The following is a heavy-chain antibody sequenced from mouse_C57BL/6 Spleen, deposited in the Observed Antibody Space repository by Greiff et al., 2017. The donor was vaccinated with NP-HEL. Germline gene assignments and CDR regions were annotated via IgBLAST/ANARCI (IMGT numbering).Heavy chain of an antibody. CDR3: ASRMEPYYGSFDY. CDR2: IYPRDGST. Sequence: VQLQQSDAELVKPGASVKISCKVSGYTFTDHTIHWMKQRPEQGLEWIGYIYPRDGSTKYNEKFKGKATLTADKSSSTAYMQLNSLTSEDSAVYFCASRMEPYYGSFDYWGQGTTLTVSS. D-gene: IGHD1-1*01. CDR1: GYTFTDHT. V-gene: IGHV1-78*01. J-gene: IGHJ2*01.